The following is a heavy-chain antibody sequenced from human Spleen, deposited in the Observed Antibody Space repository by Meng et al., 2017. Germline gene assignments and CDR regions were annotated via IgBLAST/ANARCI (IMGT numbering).Heavy chain of an antibody. Sequence: GGSLRLSCAASGFTFSGYWMTWVRQSPGKGLEWVANIKQDGGEKYYVDSVKGRFTISRDNAKNSLYLQMNGLRAADTAVYYCARGGGLTYGDYVFFPYGMDVWGQGTTVTVSS. CDR3: ARGGGLTYGDYVFFPYGMDV. V-gene: IGHV3-7*03. CDR2: IKQDGGEK. CDR1: GFTFSGYW. D-gene: IGHD4-17*01. J-gene: IGHJ6*02.